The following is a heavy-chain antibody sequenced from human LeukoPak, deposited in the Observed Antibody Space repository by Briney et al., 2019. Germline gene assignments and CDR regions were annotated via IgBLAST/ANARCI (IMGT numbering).Heavy chain of an antibody. CDR3: AKDLKGIQLWLVPSLFDY. CDR1: GFTFTSSA. D-gene: IGHD5-18*01. V-gene: IGHV1-58*02. CDR2: IVVGSGNT. J-gene: IGHJ4*02. Sequence: GASVKVSCKASGFTFTSSAMQWVRQARGQRLEWIGWIVVGSGNTNYAQKFQERVTITRDMSTSTAYMELSSLRAEDTAVYYCAKDLKGIQLWLVPSLFDYWGQGTLVTVSS.